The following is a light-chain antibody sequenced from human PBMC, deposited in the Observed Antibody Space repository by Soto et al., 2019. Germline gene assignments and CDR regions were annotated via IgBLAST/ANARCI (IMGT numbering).Light chain of an antibody. J-gene: IGKJ2*01. V-gene: IGKV3-20*01. CDR3: QQYGTSPPTYT. CDR2: GAS. Sequence: EIVLTQSPGTLSLSPGERATLSCRASQSVSSSYLAWYQQKPGQAPRLLIYGASSRATGIPDRFSGSGSGTEFTLTISRLEPEDFAVYYCQQYGTSPPTYTFDQGTKLEIK. CDR1: QSVSSSY.